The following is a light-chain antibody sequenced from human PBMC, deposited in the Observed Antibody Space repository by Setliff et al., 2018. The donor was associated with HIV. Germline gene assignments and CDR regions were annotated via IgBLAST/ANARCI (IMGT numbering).Light chain of an antibody. Sequence: AIRMTQSPSSLSASTGDRVTITCRASQGISSSLAWYQQKPGKAPRLLIYAASALQSGVPSRFSGSGSGTDFTLTISCLQSEDFATYYCQQYYSNPLFGGGTRWISN. J-gene: IGKJ4*02. CDR2: AAS. CDR1: QGISSS. V-gene: IGKV1-8*01. CDR3: QQYYSNPL.